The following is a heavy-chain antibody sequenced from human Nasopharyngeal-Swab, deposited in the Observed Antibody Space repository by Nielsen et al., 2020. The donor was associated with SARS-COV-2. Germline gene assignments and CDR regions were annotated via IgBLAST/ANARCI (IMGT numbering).Heavy chain of an antibody. CDR3: ASVHLVIVPATFDY. CDR1: GFIFDNYW. J-gene: IGHJ4*02. V-gene: IGHV3-7*01. CDR2: IKYDGSEK. Sequence: GESLKISCVASGFIFDNYWMSWVRQAPGKGLEWVGNIKYDGSEKYYVDSVRGRFTISRDNAKNTVYLQMNSLRAVDTAVFYCASVHLVIVPATFDYWGQGTLVTVSS. D-gene: IGHD2-2*01.